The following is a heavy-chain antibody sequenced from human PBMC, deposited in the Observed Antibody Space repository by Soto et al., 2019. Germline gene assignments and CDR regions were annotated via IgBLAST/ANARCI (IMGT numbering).Heavy chain of an antibody. CDR1: GFTVSSNY. V-gene: IGHV3-66*01. D-gene: IGHD6-19*01. CDR3: ASETYSSGSYYYYYGMDV. CDR2: IYSGGST. J-gene: IGHJ6*02. Sequence: PGGSLRLSCAASGFTVSSNYMGWVRQAPGKGLEWVSVIYSGGSTYYADSVKGRFTISRDNSKNTLYLQMNSLRAEDTAVYYCASETYSSGSYYYYYGMDVWGQGTTVTVSS.